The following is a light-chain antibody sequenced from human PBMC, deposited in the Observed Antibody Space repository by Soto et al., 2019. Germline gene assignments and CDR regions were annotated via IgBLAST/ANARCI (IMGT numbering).Light chain of an antibody. J-gene: IGKJ1*01. CDR1: QSVDSRF. CDR2: GAS. CDR3: QQYDSSRT. V-gene: IGKV3-20*01. Sequence: EIVLTQSPGTLSLSPGERATLSCRASQSVDSRFLAWYQQKPGQAPRLLTYGASTRATGIPDRFSGSGSGTDFTLSISRLEPEDFAVYYCQQYDSSRTFGQGTKVEMK.